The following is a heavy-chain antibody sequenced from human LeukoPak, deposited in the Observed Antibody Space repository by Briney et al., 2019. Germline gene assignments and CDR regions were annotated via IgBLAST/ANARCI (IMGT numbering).Heavy chain of an antibody. CDR3: AKDVYEALDY. CDR1: GFTFSSYG. D-gene: IGHD2/OR15-2a*01. Sequence: PGGSLRLSXAASGFTFSSYGMHWVCQAPGKGLEWVAFIRYDGSNKYYADSVKGRFTISRDNSKNTLYLQMNSLRAEDTAVYYCAKDVYEALDYWGQGTLVTVSS. CDR2: IRYDGSNK. J-gene: IGHJ4*02. V-gene: IGHV3-30*02.